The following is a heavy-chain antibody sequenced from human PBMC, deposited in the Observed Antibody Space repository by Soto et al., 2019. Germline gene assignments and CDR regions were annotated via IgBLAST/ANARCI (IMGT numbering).Heavy chain of an antibody. D-gene: IGHD3-3*01. CDR1: GYTFTSYA. Sequence: ASVKVSCKTSGYTFTSYAMHWVRQAPGQRLEWMGWINAGNGNTKYSQKFQGRVTITRDTSASTAYMELSSLRSEDTAVYYCARVDDFWSGYLLFDYWGQGPLVTVAS. CDR3: ARVDDFWSGYLLFDY. CDR2: INAGNGNT. V-gene: IGHV1-3*01. J-gene: IGHJ4*02.